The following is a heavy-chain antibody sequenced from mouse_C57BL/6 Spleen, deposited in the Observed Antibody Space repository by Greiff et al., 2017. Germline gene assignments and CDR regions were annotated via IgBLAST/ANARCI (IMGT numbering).Heavy chain of an antibody. Sequence: QVQLQQSGAELVKPGASVKLSCKASGYTFTSYWMHWVKQRPGQGLEWIGMIHPNSGSTNYNEKFKSKATLTVDKSSSTAYMQLSSLTSEDSAVYYCASALLGRGFAYWGQGTLVTVSA. J-gene: IGHJ3*01. CDR3: ASALLGRGFAY. CDR2: IHPNSGST. D-gene: IGHD4-1*01. CDR1: GYTFTSYW. V-gene: IGHV1-64*01.